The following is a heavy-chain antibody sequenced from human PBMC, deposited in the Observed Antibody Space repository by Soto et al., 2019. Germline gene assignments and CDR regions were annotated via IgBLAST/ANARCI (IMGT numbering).Heavy chain of an antibody. J-gene: IGHJ6*02. CDR1: GYTFTSYG. CDR2: ISAYNGNT. D-gene: IGHD2-2*01. CDR3: AREDCSSTSCPEAYYYYVMDV. Sequence: ASVKVSCKASGYTFTSYGISWVRQAPGQGLEWMGWISAYNGNTNYAQKLQGRVTMTTDTSTSTAYMELRSLRSDDTAVYYCAREDCSSTSCPEAYYYYVMDVWGQGTTVTGSS. V-gene: IGHV1-18*01.